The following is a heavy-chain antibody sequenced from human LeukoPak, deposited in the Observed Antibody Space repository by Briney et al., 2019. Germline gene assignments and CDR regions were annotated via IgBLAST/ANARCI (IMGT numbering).Heavy chain of an antibody. D-gene: IGHD3-16*01. Sequence: EASVKVSCKASGYTFTGYYMHWVRQAPGQGLEWMGWINPNSGGTNYAQKFQGRVTMTRDTSISTAYMELSRLRSDDTAVYYCASLYDYVWGSFLVPQQDAFDIWGQGTMVTVSS. CDR2: INPNSGGT. V-gene: IGHV1-2*02. CDR3: ASLYDYVWGSFLVPQQDAFDI. J-gene: IGHJ3*02. CDR1: GYTFTGYY.